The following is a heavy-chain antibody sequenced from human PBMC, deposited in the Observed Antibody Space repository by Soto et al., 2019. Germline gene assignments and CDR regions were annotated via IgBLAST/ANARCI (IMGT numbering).Heavy chain of an antibody. CDR1: GGTFSSYA. V-gene: IGHV1-69*01. D-gene: IGHD3-10*01. Sequence: QVQLVQSGAEVKKPGSSVKVSCKASGGTFSSYAISWVRQAPGQGLEWMGGIIPIFGTANSDQKFQGRVTITAEESRTTAYRGGSGRSFEDTAVYYGAPEVLVGGVLSVFAYWGQGTLVTVSS. J-gene: IGHJ4*02. CDR2: IIPIFGTA. CDR3: APEVLVGGVLSVFAY.